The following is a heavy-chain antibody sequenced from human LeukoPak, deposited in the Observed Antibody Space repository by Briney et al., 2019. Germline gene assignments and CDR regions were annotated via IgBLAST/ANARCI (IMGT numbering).Heavy chain of an antibody. CDR1: GGTFSSYA. V-gene: IGHV1-69*13. CDR3: ARVNRELLNGLWYFDY. Sequence: SAKVSCKASGGTFSSYAISWVRQAPGQGLEWMGGIIPIFGTANYAQKFQGRVTITADESTSTAYMELSSLRSEDTAVYYCARVNRELLNGLWYFDYWGQGTLVTVSS. D-gene: IGHD1-26*01. CDR2: IIPIFGTA. J-gene: IGHJ4*02.